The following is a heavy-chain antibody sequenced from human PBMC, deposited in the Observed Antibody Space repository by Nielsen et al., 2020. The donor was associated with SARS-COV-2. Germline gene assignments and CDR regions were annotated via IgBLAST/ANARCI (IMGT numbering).Heavy chain of an antibody. CDR2: ISASGGST. D-gene: IGHD5-18*01. Sequence: GGSLRLSCAASGFTFYSSGMSWVRQAPGKGLEWVSAISASGGSTFYADSVKGRFTISRDNAKNSLYLQMNSLRAEDTALYYCAKLGYSYGYTGDYWGQGTLVTVSS. CDR3: AKLGYSYGYTGDY. CDR1: GFTFYSSG. V-gene: IGHV3-23*01. J-gene: IGHJ4*02.